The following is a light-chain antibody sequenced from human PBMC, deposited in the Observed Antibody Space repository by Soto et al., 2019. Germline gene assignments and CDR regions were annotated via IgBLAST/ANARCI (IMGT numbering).Light chain of an antibody. CDR2: GAS. Sequence: EIAMTQSPDTLSLSPGEGATLSCRASQSVSSYLAWYQQKPGQAPRLLIYGASNRAADIPDKFSGSGSGTDFTLTISRLEPEDFAVYYCQQYNYWPRTFGQGTKVEVK. CDR1: QSVSSY. V-gene: IGKV3D-15*01. J-gene: IGKJ1*01. CDR3: QQYNYWPRT.